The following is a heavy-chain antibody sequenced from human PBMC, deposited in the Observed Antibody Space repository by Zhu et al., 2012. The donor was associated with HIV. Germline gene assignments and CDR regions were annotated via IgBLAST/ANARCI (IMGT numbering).Heavy chain of an antibody. J-gene: IGHJ3*02. D-gene: IGHD1-26*01. CDR1: GGSISSGDYC. V-gene: IGHV4-30-4*08. Sequence: QVQLQESGPGLVKPSQTLSLTCTVSGGSISSGDYCWSWVRQSPVRGLEWIGYIYYSGTTYYIPSLKSRVTISVDTSKNQFSLKLTSVTAADTAMYYCARKQWELLSAFDIWAKGQWSPSLQ. CDR2: IYYSGTT. CDR3: ARKQWELLSAFDI.